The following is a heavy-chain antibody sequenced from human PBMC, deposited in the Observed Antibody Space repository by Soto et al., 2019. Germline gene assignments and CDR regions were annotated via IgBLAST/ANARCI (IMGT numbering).Heavy chain of an antibody. CDR3: ARHPRTWIQLWDGDFDY. D-gene: IGHD5-18*01. CDR1: GGSISSGDYY. V-gene: IGHV4-30-4*01. CDR2: IYYSGST. Sequence: QVQLQESGPGLVKPSQTLSLTCTVSGGSISSGDYYWSWIRQPPGKGLEWIGYIYYSGSTYYNPSLKSRVTISVDTSKNQFSLKLSSVTAADTAVYYCARHPRTWIQLWDGDFDYWGQGTLVTVSS. J-gene: IGHJ4*02.